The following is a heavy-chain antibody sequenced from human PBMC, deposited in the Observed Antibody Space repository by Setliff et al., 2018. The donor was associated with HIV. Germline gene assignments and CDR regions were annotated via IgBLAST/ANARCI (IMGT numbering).Heavy chain of an antibody. Sequence: SCEASGFTFRHYAMHWVRQAPGKGLEWVAVISYDGSNKYYADSVKGRFTISRDNSKNTLYLQMNSLRAEDTAVYYCARGRTIFGVPVPGGAFDIWGQGTMVTVSS. CDR1: GFTFRHYA. CDR2: ISYDGSNK. CDR3: ARGRTIFGVPVPGGAFDI. J-gene: IGHJ3*02. V-gene: IGHV3-30*04. D-gene: IGHD3-3*01.